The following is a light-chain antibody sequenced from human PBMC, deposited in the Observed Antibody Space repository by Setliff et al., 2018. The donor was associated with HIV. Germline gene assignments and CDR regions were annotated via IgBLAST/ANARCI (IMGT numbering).Light chain of an antibody. Sequence: SYALTQPPSVSVAPGKTARITCGGNNIGSESVHWYQQKPGQAPVLVIYYDSDRPSGIPERFSGSNSGNTATLTISRVEAGDEADYYCQVWDSSSALFGGGTQRTVL. V-gene: IGLV3-21*04. J-gene: IGLJ2*01. CDR3: QVWDSSSAL. CDR2: YDS. CDR1: NIGSES.